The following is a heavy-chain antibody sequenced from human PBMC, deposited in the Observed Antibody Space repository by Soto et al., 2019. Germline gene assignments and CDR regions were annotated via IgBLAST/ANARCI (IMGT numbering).Heavy chain of an antibody. CDR2: IIPISGTA. J-gene: IGHJ6*02. CDR3: ARSQGSSTSLEIYYYYYYGMDV. Sequence: GASVKVSCKASGGTFSSYAISWVRQAPGQGLEWMRGIIPISGTANYAQKFQGRVTITADESTSTAYMELSSLSSEDKAVYYCARSQGSSTSLEIYYYYYYGMDVWGQGTTVTVSS. V-gene: IGHV1-69*13. CDR1: GGTFSSYA. D-gene: IGHD2-2*01.